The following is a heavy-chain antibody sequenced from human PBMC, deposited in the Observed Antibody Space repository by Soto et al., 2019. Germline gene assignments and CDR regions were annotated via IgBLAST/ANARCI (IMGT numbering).Heavy chain of an antibody. CDR3: LRSSFGCFDY. CDR1: GFTLSHYW. J-gene: IGHJ4*02. Sequence: EVQLLESGGGLVQPGGTLTLSCAASGFTLSHYWMHWVRQVPGRGLVWVARLNYDGSETHYADSVRGRFAISRDNAKNTVYLQMSNLRAEDTAIYYFLRSSFGCFDYWGRGTLVTVSS. V-gene: IGHV3-74*01. CDR2: LNYDGSET. D-gene: IGHD3-16*01.